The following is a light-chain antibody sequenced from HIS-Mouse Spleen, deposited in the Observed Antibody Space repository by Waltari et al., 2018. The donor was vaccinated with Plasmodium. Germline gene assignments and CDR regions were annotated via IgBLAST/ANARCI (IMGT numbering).Light chain of an antibody. CDR1: QSLVYSDGNTY. J-gene: IGKJ5*01. Sequence: DVVMTQSPLSLPVTLGQPASISCRSSQSLVYSDGNTYLNWFPQRPGQSPRRLIYKVSNRDSGVPDRFSGSGSGTDFTLKISRVEAEDVGVYYCMQGTHWPPITFGQGTRLEIK. CDR2: KVS. CDR3: MQGTHWPPIT. V-gene: IGKV2-30*01.